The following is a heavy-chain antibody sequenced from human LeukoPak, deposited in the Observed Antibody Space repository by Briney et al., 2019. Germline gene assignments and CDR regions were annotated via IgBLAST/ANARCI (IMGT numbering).Heavy chain of an antibody. CDR1: GYTFTSYG. CDR2: ISAYNGNT. V-gene: IGHV1-18*01. J-gene: IGHJ4*02. Sequence: ASVKVSCKASGYTFTSYGISWVRQAPGQGLEWMGWISAYNGNTNYAQKLQGRVTMTTDTSTSAAYMELRSLRSDDTAVYYCARDELYCSGGSCYSNGLDYWGQGTPVTVSS. CDR3: ARDELYCSGGSCYSNGLDY. D-gene: IGHD2-15*01.